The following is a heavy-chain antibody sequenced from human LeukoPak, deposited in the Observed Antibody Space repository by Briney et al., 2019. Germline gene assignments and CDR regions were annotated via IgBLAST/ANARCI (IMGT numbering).Heavy chain of an antibody. V-gene: IGHV3-53*01. CDR1: GFTVSSNY. CDR2: IYSGGST. CDR3: ARGDPYGDYPFDY. Sequence: GGSLRLSCAASGFTVSSNYMSWVRQAPGKGLEWVSVIYSGGSTYYADSVKGRFTISRDNSKNTLYIQMNSLRAEDTAVYYCARGDPYGDYPFDYWGQGTLVTVSS. D-gene: IGHD4-17*01. J-gene: IGHJ4*02.